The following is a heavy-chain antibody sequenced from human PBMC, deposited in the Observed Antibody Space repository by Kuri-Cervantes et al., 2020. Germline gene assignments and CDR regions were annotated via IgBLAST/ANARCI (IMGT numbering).Heavy chain of an antibody. CDR1: GFTFSSYA. V-gene: IGHV3-21*01. D-gene: IGHD2-21*01. Sequence: GESLKISCAASGFTFSSYAMSWVRQAPGKGLEWVSSISSSSRYISYADSVKGRFTISRDNAKNSLYLQMNSLRPEDTAVYYCAKDGLFKSNYGYYMDVWGKGTTVTVSS. CDR3: AKDGLFKSNYGYYMDV. J-gene: IGHJ6*03. CDR2: ISSSSRYI.